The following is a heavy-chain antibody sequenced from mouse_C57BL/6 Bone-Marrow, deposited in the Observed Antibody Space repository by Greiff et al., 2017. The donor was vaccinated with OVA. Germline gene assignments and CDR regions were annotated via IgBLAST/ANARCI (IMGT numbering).Heavy chain of an antibody. CDR1: GFTFSDYG. Sequence: EVKLVESGGGLVKPGGSLKLSCAASGFTFSDYGMHWVRQAPEKGLEWVAYISSGSSTNDYADKVKGRFTISRDNAKNILFLQMTSLRSEDTAMYYCARRDYYGSRPFAYWGQGTLVTVSA. V-gene: IGHV5-17*01. J-gene: IGHJ3*01. CDR3: ARRDYYGSRPFAY. D-gene: IGHD1-1*01. CDR2: ISSGSSTN.